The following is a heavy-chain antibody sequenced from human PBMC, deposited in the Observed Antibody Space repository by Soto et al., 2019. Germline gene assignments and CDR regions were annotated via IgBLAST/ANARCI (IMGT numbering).Heavy chain of an antibody. CDR3: AKGRYDFWSPYYFDA. D-gene: IGHD3-3*01. CDR1: GLNFDDFA. CDR2: ITWNSRVL. Sequence: GGSLRLSCVGTGLNFDDFAMHWVRQAPGKGLEWVSGITWNSRVLAYADSVRGRFTISRDNARNSLYLQMDSLRDEDTALYYCAKGRYDFWSPYYFDAWGQGTLVTVSS. J-gene: IGHJ4*02. V-gene: IGHV3-9*01.